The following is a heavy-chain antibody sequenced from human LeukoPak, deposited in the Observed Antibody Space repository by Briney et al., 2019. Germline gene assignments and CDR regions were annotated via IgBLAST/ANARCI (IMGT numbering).Heavy chain of an antibody. D-gene: IGHD6-19*01. V-gene: IGHV3-11*04. CDR2: ISSSGSTI. Sequence: GGSLRLSCAASGFTFSDYYMSWIRQAPGKGLEWVSYISSSGSTIYYADSVKGQFTISRDNAKNSLYLQMNSLRAEDTAVYYCARDPDPQWLAPLSPDYWGQGTLVTVSS. CDR3: ARDPDPQWLAPLSPDY. CDR1: GFTFSDYY. J-gene: IGHJ4*02.